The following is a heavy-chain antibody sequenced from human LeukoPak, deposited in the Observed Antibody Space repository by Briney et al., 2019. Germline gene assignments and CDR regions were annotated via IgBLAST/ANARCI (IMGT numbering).Heavy chain of an antibody. Sequence: AGGSLRLSCAASGFTYSNYAMTWVRQAPGKGLEWVSSISSGGHSTYYAGSVKGRFTISRDNSKNTLYLQVNSLRAEDTAVYYCAKGAGQWLVPSEYFQYWGQGTLVTVSS. CDR2: ISSGGHST. V-gene: IGHV3-23*01. CDR1: GFTYSNYA. D-gene: IGHD6-19*01. J-gene: IGHJ1*01. CDR3: AKGAGQWLVPSEYFQY.